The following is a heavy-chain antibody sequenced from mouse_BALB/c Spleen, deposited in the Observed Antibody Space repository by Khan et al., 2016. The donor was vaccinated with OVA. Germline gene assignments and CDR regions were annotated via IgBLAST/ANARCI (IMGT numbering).Heavy chain of an antibody. CDR2: INPSTGYT. J-gene: IGHJ2*01. CDR3: ARKGLRLDFDY. D-gene: IGHD1-1*01. CDR1: GYTFINYW. Sequence: QVQLQQSGAELAKPGASVKMSCKASGYTFINYWILWVKQRPGQGLEWIGYINPSTGYTEYNQNFKDKATLTADKSSRTAYMQLRSLTSEDSAVYYCARKGLRLDFDYWGQGTTLTVSS. V-gene: IGHV1-7*01.